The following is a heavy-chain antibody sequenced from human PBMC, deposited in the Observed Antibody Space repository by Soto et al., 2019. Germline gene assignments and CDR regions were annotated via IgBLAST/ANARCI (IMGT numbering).Heavy chain of an antibody. Sequence: GESLKISCKGSGYSFTSYWIGWVRQMPGKGLEWMGIIYPGDSDTRYGPSFQGQVTISADKSISTAYLQWSSLKASDTAMYYLARHHRALSGAPGHYYYMDVWGKGTTVTVSS. CDR2: IYPGDSDT. CDR3: ARHHRALSGAPGHYYYMDV. V-gene: IGHV5-51*01. J-gene: IGHJ6*03. CDR1: GYSFTSYW.